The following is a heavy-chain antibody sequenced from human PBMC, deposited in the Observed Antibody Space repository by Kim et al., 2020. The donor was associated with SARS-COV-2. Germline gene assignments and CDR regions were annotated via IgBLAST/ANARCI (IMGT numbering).Heavy chain of an antibody. CDR1: GFTFSSYG. J-gene: IGHJ5*02. CDR2: ISYDGSNK. V-gene: IGHV3-30*18. D-gene: IGHD3-10*01. CDR3: AKDPYTSGNWFDP. Sequence: GGSLRPSCAASGFTFSSYGMHWVRQAPGKGLEWVALISYDGSNKYYADSVKGRFTSSRDNSKNTMYLQMNSLRAEDTAVYYCAKDPYTSGNWFDPWGQGT.